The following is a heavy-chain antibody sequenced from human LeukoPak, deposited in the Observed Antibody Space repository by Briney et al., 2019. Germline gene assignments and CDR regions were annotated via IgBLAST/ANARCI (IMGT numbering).Heavy chain of an antibody. CDR1: GGSFSSSSDY. Sequence: SETLSLTCTVSGGSFSSSSDYWGWIRQPPGKGLELIGNIYYSGSTYYNPSLKSRVTMSLDTAKNQFSLKLNSVTAADTAVYYCATARSRPLLPPLPNSQYYFDYWGQGTLVTVSS. D-gene: IGHD2-21*01. CDR3: ATARSRPLLPPLPNSQYYFDY. J-gene: IGHJ4*02. V-gene: IGHV4-39*07. CDR2: IYYSGST.